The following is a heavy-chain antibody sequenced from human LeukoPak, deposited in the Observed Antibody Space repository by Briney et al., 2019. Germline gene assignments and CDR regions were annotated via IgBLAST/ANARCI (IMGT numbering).Heavy chain of an antibody. D-gene: IGHD4-17*01. CDR1: GFTFDDYG. CDR2: INWSGGST. V-gene: IGHV3-20*04. J-gene: IGHJ4*02. CDR3: ARDDEGGGHPATVTTESSDY. Sequence: GGSLRLSCAASGFTFDDYGMSWVRQAPGKGLEWVSGINWSGGSTDYADSVKGRFTISRDNAKNSLYLQMNSLRAEDTAVYYCARDDEGGGHPATVTTESSDYWGQGTLVTVSS.